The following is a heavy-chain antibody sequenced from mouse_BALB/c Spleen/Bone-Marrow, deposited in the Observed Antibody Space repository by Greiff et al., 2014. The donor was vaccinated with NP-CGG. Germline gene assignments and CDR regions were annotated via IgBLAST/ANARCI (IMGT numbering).Heavy chain of an antibody. CDR2: INPSSGYT. CDR1: GYTFTTYT. Sequence: QVQLQQSGAELARPGASVKMSCRASGYTFTTYTIHWVRQRPGQGLEWIGYINPSSGYTNYTQKFKDKATLTADKSSSTAYMQLSSLTSEDSAVYYCARRDDGYVFFDYWGQGTTLTVSS. V-gene: IGHV1-4*01. J-gene: IGHJ2*01. CDR3: ARRDDGYVFFDY. D-gene: IGHD2-3*01.